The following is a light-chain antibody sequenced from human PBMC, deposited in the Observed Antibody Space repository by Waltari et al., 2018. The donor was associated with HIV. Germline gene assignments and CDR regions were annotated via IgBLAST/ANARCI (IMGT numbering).Light chain of an antibody. V-gene: IGKV4-1*01. CDR1: QNVLYSYNNKNY. CDR2: WAS. J-gene: IGKJ1*01. CDR3: QQYYTTPRT. Sequence: DIVVTQSPTSLAVSLVERSTITCHSSQNVLYSYNNKNYLAWYQPKSGQPPKLLIYWASTRESGVPDRFSGRGSGTDFTLTISSLQVEDVAVYDCQQYYTTPRTFGQGTKVEI.